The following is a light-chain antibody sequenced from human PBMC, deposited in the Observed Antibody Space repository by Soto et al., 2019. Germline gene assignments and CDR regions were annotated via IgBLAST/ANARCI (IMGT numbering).Light chain of an antibody. CDR3: CSYAGSYTWV. V-gene: IGLV2-11*01. J-gene: IGLJ3*02. CDR2: DVS. Sequence: QSALTQPRSVSGSPGQSVTISWTGTSGDVGGYNYVSWYQQHPGKAPKLMIYDVSKRPSGVPDRFSGSKSGNTASLTISGLQAEDEADYYCCSYAGSYTWVFGGGTQLTVL. CDR1: SGDVGGYNY.